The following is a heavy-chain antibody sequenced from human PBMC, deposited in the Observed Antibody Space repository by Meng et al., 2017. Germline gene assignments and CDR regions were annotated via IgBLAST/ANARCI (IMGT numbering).Heavy chain of an antibody. CDR1: GFTFSSYA. CDR3: VGNSGDGYSYDS. D-gene: IGHD5-24*01. V-gene: IGHV3-23*01. Sequence: GESLKISCAASGFTFSSYAMTWVRQTEVKGLEWVSAISGSGAGIYYADSVKGRFTVSRDNSKNTVYLQMNTLRAEDTAVYYCVGNSGDGYSYDSWGQGILVTVSS. CDR2: ISGSGAGI. J-gene: IGHJ4*02.